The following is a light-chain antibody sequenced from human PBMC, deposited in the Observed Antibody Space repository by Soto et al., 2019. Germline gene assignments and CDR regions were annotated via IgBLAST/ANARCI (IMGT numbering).Light chain of an antibody. Sequence: ETVLTQSPATLSVSPGERATFSCRASQSVTTNLAWYQQKPGQVPRLLIYSASTRATGIPARFSGSGSGTEFTLSISSLQSDDFAIYHCQQYHSWPHTFGQGTKVDIK. CDR2: SAS. CDR1: QSVTTN. CDR3: QQYHSWPHT. V-gene: IGKV3-15*01. J-gene: IGKJ2*01.